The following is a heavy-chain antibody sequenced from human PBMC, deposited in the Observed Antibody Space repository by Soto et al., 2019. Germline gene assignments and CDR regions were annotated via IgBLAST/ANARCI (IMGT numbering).Heavy chain of an antibody. V-gene: IGHV3-48*02. J-gene: IGHJ4*02. Sequence: PGGSLRLSCAASGFTFSRYSMNWFRQAPGKGLEWVSYISSSSSTIYYADSVKGRFTISRDNAKNSLYLQMNSLRDEDTAVYYCAKRHGTGSPYYFDQWGQGTLVTVSS. CDR2: ISSSSSTI. CDR1: GFTFSRYS. D-gene: IGHD2-8*02. CDR3: AKRHGTGSPYYFDQ.